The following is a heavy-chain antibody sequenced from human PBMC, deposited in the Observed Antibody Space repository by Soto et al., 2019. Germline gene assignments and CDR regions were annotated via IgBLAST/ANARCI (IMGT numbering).Heavy chain of an antibody. J-gene: IGHJ4*02. Sequence: PGGSLRLSCVASGFTFTDYYMNWIRQTPGKGLEWLSYISVSGTDTNYAGSVRGRFTIYRDNAKRSIYLQMNSLRVEDTAVYYCAFPSRLPNYWGQGTLVTVSS. V-gene: IGHV3-11*03. CDR1: GFTFTDYY. CDR3: AFPSRLPNY. CDR2: ISVSGTDT. D-gene: IGHD2-15*01.